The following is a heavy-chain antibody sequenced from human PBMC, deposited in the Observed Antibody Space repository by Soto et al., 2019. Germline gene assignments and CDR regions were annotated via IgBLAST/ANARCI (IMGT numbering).Heavy chain of an antibody. CDR2: IYYSGST. D-gene: IGHD5-12*01. CDR3: ARHDGHWLRYNNWFDP. CDR1: GGSISSSRYY. V-gene: IGHV4-39*01. J-gene: IGHJ5*02. Sequence: SETRSLTCTVSGGSISSSRYYWGWIRQPPGKGLEWIGSIYYSGSTYYNPSLKSRVTISVDTSKNQFSLKLSSVTAADTAVYYCARHDGHWLRYNNWFDPWGQGTLVTVSS.